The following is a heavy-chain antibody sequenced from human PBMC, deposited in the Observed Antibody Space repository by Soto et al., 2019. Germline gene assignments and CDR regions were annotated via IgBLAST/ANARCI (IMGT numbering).Heavy chain of an antibody. Sequence: QVQLVESGGGVVQPGRSLRLSCAASGFTFSSYAMHWVRQAPGKGLEWVAVISYDGSNKYYADSVKGRFTISRDNSKNTLYLQMNSLRAGDTAVYYCARDYDSSGYYPGYYYYYCMDVWGQGTTVTVSS. CDR1: GFTFSSYA. CDR3: ARDYDSSGYYPGYYYYYCMDV. D-gene: IGHD3-22*01. CDR2: ISYDGSNK. J-gene: IGHJ6*02. V-gene: IGHV3-30-3*01.